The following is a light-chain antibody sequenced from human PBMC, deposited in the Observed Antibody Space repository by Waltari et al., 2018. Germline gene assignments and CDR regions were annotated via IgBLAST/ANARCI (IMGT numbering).Light chain of an antibody. V-gene: IGLV3-1*01. CDR2: QDT. J-gene: IGLJ1*01. CDR1: KLGDKY. Sequence: SYELTQPPSVSVSPGQTASITCSGDKLGDKYSCWYQRKSGQSPVLVIYQDTQRPSGIPERFAGSSSGNTATLTIGGTQAMDEADYYCQAWDSSTRYVFGSGTKVTVL. CDR3: QAWDSSTRYV.